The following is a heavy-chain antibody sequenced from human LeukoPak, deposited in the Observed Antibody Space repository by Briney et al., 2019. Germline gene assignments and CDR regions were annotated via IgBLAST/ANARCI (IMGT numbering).Heavy chain of an antibody. J-gene: IGHJ4*02. CDR1: GYTFTGYY. Sequence: ASVKVSCKASGYTFTGYYMHWVRQAPGQGLEWMGWINPNSGGTNYAQKFQGRVTMTRDTSISTAYMELSRPRSDDTAVYYCARESGSSGKDFDYWGQGTLVTVSS. CDR3: ARESGSSGKDFDY. CDR2: INPNSGGT. D-gene: IGHD6-6*01. V-gene: IGHV1-2*02.